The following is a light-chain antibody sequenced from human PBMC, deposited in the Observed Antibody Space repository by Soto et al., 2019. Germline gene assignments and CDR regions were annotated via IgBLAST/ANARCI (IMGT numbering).Light chain of an antibody. CDR3: MQATQYRPYT. V-gene: IGKV2-24*01. Sequence: DIVLTQTPLSSPVTLGQPASISCRSSQSLVHSDGNTYLSWFHQRPGQPPRLLIDKVSNRFSGVPDRFSGSGAGTDFTLKISRVEAEDVGIYFCMQATQYRPYTFGQGTKLENK. CDR1: QSLVHSDGNTY. CDR2: KVS. J-gene: IGKJ2*01.